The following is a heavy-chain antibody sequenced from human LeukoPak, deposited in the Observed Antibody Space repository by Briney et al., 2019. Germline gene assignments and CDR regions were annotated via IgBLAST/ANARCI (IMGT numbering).Heavy chain of an antibody. CDR3: AKDSGGYTYVFDY. CDR1: GFTLGNSW. CDR2: IKQDGSGQ. J-gene: IGHJ4*02. V-gene: IGHV3-7*04. D-gene: IGHD5-18*01. Sequence: GGSLRLSCAASGFTLGNSWMSWVRQAPGKGLEWVASIKQDGSGQYYVDSVKGRFTISKDNAKNSLYLQMNSLRAEDTAVYYCAKDSGGYTYVFDYWGQGTLVTVSS.